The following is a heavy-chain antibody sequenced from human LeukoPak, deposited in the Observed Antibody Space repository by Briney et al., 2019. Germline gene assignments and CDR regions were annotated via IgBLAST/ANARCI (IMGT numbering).Heavy chain of an antibody. Sequence: SETLSLTCTVSGGSISTSNYYWGWIRQPPGKGLEWIGEINHSGSTNYNPSLKSRVTISVDTSKNQFSLKLSSVTAADTAVYYCARGADIVVGTSFFDYWGQGTLVTVSS. CDR2: INHSGST. J-gene: IGHJ4*02. CDR3: ARGADIVVGTSFFDY. CDR1: GGSISTSNYY. V-gene: IGHV4-39*07. D-gene: IGHD2-15*01.